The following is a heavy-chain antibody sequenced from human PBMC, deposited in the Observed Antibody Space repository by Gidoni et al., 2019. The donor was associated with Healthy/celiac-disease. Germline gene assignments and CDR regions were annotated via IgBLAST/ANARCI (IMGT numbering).Heavy chain of an antibody. V-gene: IGHV3-7*03. CDR3: ARDPGASFDY. CDR1: GFTFSSYW. J-gene: IGHJ4*02. CDR2: IKQDGSEK. Sequence: EVQLVESGGGLVQPGGSLSLSCAASGFTFSSYWLSWVRQAPGKGLEWVSNIKQDGSEKYYVDSVKGRFTISRDNAKNSLYLQMNSLRAEDTAVYYCARDPGASFDYWGQGTLVTVSS. D-gene: IGHD1-26*01.